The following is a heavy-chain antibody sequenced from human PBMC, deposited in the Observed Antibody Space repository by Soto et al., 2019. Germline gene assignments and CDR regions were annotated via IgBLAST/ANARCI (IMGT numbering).Heavy chain of an antibody. D-gene: IGHD3-22*01. CDR3: AHTKDSSGFLTS. J-gene: IGHJ5*02. V-gene: IGHV2-5*01. CDR2: IHWNDDK. CDR1: GFSLSVYGVR. Sequence: SGPTLVNPTHTLTLTCSFSGFSLSVYGVRVIWFRQPPGETLEWLALIHWNDDKRYSPYLKSRLTITKDTSKNQVVLTLTNLDPSDTGTYFCAHTKDSSGFLTSWGQGIVVTISS.